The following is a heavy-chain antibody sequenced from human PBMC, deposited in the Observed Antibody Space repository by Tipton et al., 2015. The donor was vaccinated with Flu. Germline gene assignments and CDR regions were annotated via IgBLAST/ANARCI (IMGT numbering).Heavy chain of an antibody. CDR2: IHSSGGT. J-gene: IGHJ4*02. V-gene: IGHV4-4*07. CDR3: ASGACSSSTCPKGCFDN. CDR1: NGTISSYY. D-gene: IGHD2-2*01. Sequence: TLSLTCTVSNGTISSYYWSWIRQPVGKGLEWIGRIHSSGGTNYNPSLKSRVTMSVDTSKNQFSLKVNSVTAADTAVYYCASGACSSSTCPKGCFDNWGQGTMVVVSS.